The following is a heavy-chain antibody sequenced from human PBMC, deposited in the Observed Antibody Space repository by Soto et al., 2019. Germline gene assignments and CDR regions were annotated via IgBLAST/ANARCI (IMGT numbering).Heavy chain of an antibody. CDR1: GGSVSSGRYY. D-gene: IGHD1-1*01. V-gene: IGHV4-31*03. CDR3: ATITTSPAPNRDTFDV. CDR2: IHHSGTT. Sequence: QVQLQESGPGLLKPSETLSLTCSVSGGSVSSGRYYWSWVRQHPGKGLEWIGYIHHSGTTDYNPSLNVRALISMDRLQIQFSLTLGSVTAADTAVYYCATITTSPAPNRDTFDVWGQGTVVTVSS. J-gene: IGHJ3*01.